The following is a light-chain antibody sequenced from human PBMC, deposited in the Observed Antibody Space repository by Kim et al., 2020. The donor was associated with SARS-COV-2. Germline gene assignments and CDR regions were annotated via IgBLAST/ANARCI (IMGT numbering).Light chain of an antibody. CDR2: GKN. J-gene: IGLJ2*01. Sequence: VALRQTARITCPGEILMSYNATWYHQKPRQAPILVIYGKNNRPSGIPDRFSGSSSGNTASLTITGTQAGNEADYYCNSRDSNDNVVFGGGTQLTVL. CDR1: ILMSYN. CDR3: NSRDSNDNVV. V-gene: IGLV3-19*01.